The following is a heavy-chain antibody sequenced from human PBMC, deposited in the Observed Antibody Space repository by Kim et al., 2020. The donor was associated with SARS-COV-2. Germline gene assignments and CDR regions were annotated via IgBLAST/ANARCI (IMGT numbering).Heavy chain of an antibody. CDR1: GFTFSSYG. CDR2: ISYDGSNK. Sequence: GGSLRLSCAASGFTFSSYGMHWVRQAPGKGLEWVAVISYDGSNKYYADSVKGRFTISRDNSKNTLYLQMNSLRAEDTAVYYCAKDRVYYSSSPYYYGMDVWGQGTTVTVSS. J-gene: IGHJ6*02. V-gene: IGHV3-30*18. D-gene: IGHD6-6*01. CDR3: AKDRVYYSSSPYYYGMDV.